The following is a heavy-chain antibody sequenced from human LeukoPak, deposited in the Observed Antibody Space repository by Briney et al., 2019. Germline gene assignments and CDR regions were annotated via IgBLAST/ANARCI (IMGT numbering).Heavy chain of an antibody. V-gene: IGHV3-74*01. D-gene: IGHD3-9*01. CDR1: GFTFSSYA. Sequence: GGSLRLSCAASGFTFSSYAMSWVRQAPGKGLEWVSRINTDGSRITYADSVKGRFTISRDNAMNTVYLQMNSLRAEDTAVYYCARESYYDILTGYYYYYGMDVWGQGTTVTVSS. CDR2: INTDGSRI. CDR3: ARESYYDILTGYYYYYGMDV. J-gene: IGHJ6*02.